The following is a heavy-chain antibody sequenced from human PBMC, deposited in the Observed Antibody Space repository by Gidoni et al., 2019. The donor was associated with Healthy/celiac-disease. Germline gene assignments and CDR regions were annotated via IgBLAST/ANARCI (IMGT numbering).Heavy chain of an antibody. Sequence: QVQLVESGGGLVKPGGSLRLSCAASGFTSSDSYMSWIRQAPGKGLEWVSYISCSGSTIYYADSVKGRFTISRDNAKNSLYLQMNSLRAEDTAVYYCAREPLWLTDNRYYGMDVWGQGTTVTVSS. CDR2: ISCSGSTI. D-gene: IGHD3-10*01. CDR1: GFTSSDSY. J-gene: IGHJ6*02. V-gene: IGHV3-11*01. CDR3: AREPLWLTDNRYYGMDV.